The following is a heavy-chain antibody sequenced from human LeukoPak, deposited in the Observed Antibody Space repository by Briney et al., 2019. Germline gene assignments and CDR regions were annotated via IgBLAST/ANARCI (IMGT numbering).Heavy chain of an antibody. CDR3: ARGAGADY. D-gene: IGHD6-19*01. Sequence: ASVKVSCETSGYTFSSYGISWVRQAPGQGLEWMGWINPNSGGTNYSQKFQGRVTTTRDTSASTAYMELSSLRSEDTAVYYCARGAGADYWGQGTLVTVSS. CDR1: GYTFSSYG. J-gene: IGHJ4*02. CDR2: INPNSGGT. V-gene: IGHV1-18*01.